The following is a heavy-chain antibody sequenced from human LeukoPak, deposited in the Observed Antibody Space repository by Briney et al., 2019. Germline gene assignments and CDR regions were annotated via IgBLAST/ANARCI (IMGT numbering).Heavy chain of an antibody. D-gene: IGHD6-6*01. Sequence: SETLSLTCAVYGGSFSVYYWSWIRQPPGKGLEWIGEINHSGSTNYNPSLKSRVTISVDTSNNHFSLKLSSVTAADTAVYYCARAKRYSSSLGRNWFDPWGQGTLVTVSS. J-gene: IGHJ5*02. CDR1: GGSFSVYY. CDR2: INHSGST. CDR3: ARAKRYSSSLGRNWFDP. V-gene: IGHV4-34*01.